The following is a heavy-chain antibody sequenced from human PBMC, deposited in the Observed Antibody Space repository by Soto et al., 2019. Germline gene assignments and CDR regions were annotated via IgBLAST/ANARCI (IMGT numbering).Heavy chain of an antibody. D-gene: IGHD2-2*01. CDR2: IWYDGSNK. CDR3: AKDLCSSTSCYRVLGAFDI. CDR1: GFTFSSYG. J-gene: IGHJ3*02. Sequence: GGSLRLSCAASGFTFSSYGMHWVRQAPGKGLEWVAVIWYDGSNKYYADSVKGRFTISRDNSKNTLYLQMNSLRAEDTAVYYCAKDLCSSTSCYRVLGAFDIWGQGTMVTVSS. V-gene: IGHV3-33*06.